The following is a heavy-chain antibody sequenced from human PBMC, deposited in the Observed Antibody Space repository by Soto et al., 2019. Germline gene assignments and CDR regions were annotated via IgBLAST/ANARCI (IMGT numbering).Heavy chain of an antibody. J-gene: IGHJ4*02. CDR2: ISGSGGST. V-gene: IGHV3-23*01. CDR3: AKGPQVLRFLAWLLPSDY. Sequence: PGGSLRLSCAASGFTFSSYAMSWVRQAPGKGLEWVSAISGSGGSTYYADSVKGRFTISRDNSKNTLYLQMNSLRAEDTAVYYCAKGPQVLRFLAWLLPSDYWGQGTLVTVSS. CDR1: GFTFSSYA. D-gene: IGHD3-3*01.